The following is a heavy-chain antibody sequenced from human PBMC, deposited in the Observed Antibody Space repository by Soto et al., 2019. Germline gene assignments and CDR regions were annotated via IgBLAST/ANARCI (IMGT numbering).Heavy chain of an antibody. V-gene: IGHV6-1*01. Sequence: PSQTLSLTCAISGDSGSSNSAAWNWIRQSPSRGLEWLGRTYYRSKWYNDYAVSVKSRVTINPDTSKNQFSLHLNSVTPEDTGVYYCAREEGTVTPFDYWGQGTLVTVSS. CDR3: AREEGTVTPFDY. D-gene: IGHD4-17*01. CDR1: GDSGSSNSAA. J-gene: IGHJ4*02. CDR2: TYYRSKWYN.